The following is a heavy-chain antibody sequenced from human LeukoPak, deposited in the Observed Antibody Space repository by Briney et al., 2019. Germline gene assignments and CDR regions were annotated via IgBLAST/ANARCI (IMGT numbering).Heavy chain of an antibody. CDR2: INYSGST. Sequence: SETLSLTCTVSGGSISSHYWSWIRQPPGKGLEWIGYINYSGSTNYNPSLKSRVTISVDTSKNQFSLKLSSVTAADTAVYFCARDPLSTNDFDIWGQGTMVTVSS. CDR1: GGSISSHY. D-gene: IGHD1-1*01. J-gene: IGHJ3*02. CDR3: ARDPLSTNDFDI. V-gene: IGHV4-59*11.